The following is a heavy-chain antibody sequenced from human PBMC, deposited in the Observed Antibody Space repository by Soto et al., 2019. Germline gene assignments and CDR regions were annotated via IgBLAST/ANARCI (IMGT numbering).Heavy chain of an antibody. Sequence: PXETLCLHCSVSGGSISSYYWSWIRQPPGKGLEWIGYIYYSVSTNYNPSLNSRVTISVDTSKNQFSLKLSSVTAADTAVYYCGRFILTTVTWFDPGCQGTLDNVST. CDR3: GRFILTTVTWFDP. V-gene: IGHV4-59*01. CDR1: GGSISSYY. D-gene: IGHD4-17*01. CDR2: IYYSVST. J-gene: IGHJ5*02.